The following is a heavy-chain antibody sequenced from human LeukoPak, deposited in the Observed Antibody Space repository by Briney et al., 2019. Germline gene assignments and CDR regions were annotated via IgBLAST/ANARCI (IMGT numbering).Heavy chain of an antibody. V-gene: IGHV3-30*04. Sequence: GRSLRLSCAPSGFTFDNYAMHWVRQAPGKGLEWVALISYDGGNIYYADSVQGRFTISRDNAKNSLYLQMNSLRAEDTAVYYCARSKGGWRLFDYWGQGTLVTVSS. CDR2: ISYDGGNI. CDR1: GFTFDNYA. D-gene: IGHD6-19*01. J-gene: IGHJ4*02. CDR3: ARSKGGWRLFDY.